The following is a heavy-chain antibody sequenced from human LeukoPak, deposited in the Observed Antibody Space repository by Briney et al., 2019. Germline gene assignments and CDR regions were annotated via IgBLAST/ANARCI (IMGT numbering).Heavy chain of an antibody. CDR2: INPNSGGT. CDR3: ARVSAAARYYYYMDV. J-gene: IGHJ6*03. Sequence: ASVTVSFKASGYTFTVYYMHWVRQAPGQGLEWMGWINPNSGGTNYAQKFQGRVTMTRDTSISTAYMELSRLRSDDTAVYYCARVSAAARYYYYMDVWGKGTTVTVSS. CDR1: GYTFTVYY. D-gene: IGHD2-2*01. V-gene: IGHV1-2*02.